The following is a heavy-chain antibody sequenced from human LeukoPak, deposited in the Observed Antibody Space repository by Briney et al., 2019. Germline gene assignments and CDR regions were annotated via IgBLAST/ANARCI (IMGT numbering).Heavy chain of an antibody. V-gene: IGHV3-23*01. J-gene: IGHJ6*03. CDR1: GFTLSSYA. CDR3: ATPTVPAAITHSYYYYMDV. Sequence: PGGSLRLSCAASGFTLSSYAMSWVRQAPGKGLEWVSAISGSGGSTYYADSVKGRFTISRDNSKNTLYLQMNSLRAEDTAVYYCATPTVPAAITHSYYYYMDVWGKGTTVTVSS. CDR2: ISGSGGST. D-gene: IGHD2-2*01.